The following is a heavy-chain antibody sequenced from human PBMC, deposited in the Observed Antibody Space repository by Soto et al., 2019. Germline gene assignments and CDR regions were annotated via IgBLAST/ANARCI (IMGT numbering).Heavy chain of an antibody. J-gene: IGHJ5*02. V-gene: IGHV4-34*01. Sequence: PSETLSLTCAVYGGSFSGYYWSWIRQPPGKGLEWIGEINHSGSTNYNPSLKSRVTISVDTSKNQFSLKLSSVTAADTAVYYCARVGNYDYIWGSYRGRNWFDPWGQGTLVTVSS. CDR1: GGSFSGYY. D-gene: IGHD3-16*02. CDR3: ARVGNYDYIWGSYRGRNWFDP. CDR2: INHSGST.